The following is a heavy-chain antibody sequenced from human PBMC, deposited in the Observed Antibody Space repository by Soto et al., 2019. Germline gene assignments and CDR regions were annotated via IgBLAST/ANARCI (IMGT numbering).Heavy chain of an antibody. CDR2: IYYSGST. D-gene: IGHD6-13*01. V-gene: IGHV4-61*01. CDR1: GGSVSSGSYY. CDR3: AGAYSSPNWFDP. J-gene: IGHJ5*02. Sequence: SETLSLTCTVSGGSVSSGSYYWSWIRQPPGKGLEWIGYIYYSGSTNYNPSLKSRVTISVDTSKNQFSLKPSSVTAADTAVYYCAGAYSSPNWFDPWGQGTLVTVSS.